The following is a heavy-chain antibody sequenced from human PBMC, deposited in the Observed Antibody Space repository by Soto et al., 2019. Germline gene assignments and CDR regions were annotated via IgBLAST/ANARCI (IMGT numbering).Heavy chain of an antibody. Sequence: QVQLVESGGGVVQPGRSLRLSCAASGFTFSSYGMHWVRQAPGKGLEWVAVISYDGSNKYYADSVKGRFTISRDNSKNTLYLQMNRLRAEDTAVYYCAKNRDIVVVVAATLDYWGQGTLVTVSS. V-gene: IGHV3-30*18. J-gene: IGHJ4*02. CDR3: AKNRDIVVVVAATLDY. CDR2: ISYDGSNK. D-gene: IGHD2-15*01. CDR1: GFTFSSYG.